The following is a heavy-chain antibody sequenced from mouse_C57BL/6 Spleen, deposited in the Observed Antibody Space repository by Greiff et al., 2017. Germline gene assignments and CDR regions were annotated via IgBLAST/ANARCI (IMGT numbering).Heavy chain of an antibody. Sequence: EVKVVESGGGLVKPGGSLKLSCAASGFTFSDYGMHWVRQAPEKGLEWVAYISSGSSTIYYADTVKGRFTISRDNAKNTLFLQMTSLRSEDTAMYYCARGRYERGYYFDYWGQGTTLTVSS. D-gene: IGHD2-3*01. J-gene: IGHJ2*01. CDR3: ARGRYERGYYFDY. CDR1: GFTFSDYG. CDR2: ISSGSSTI. V-gene: IGHV5-17*01.